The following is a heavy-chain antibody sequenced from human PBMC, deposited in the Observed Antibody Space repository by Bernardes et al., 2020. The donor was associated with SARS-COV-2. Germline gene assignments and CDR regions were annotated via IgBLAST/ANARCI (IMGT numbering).Heavy chain of an antibody. CDR3: VRSAGMDV. CDR1: GFDLSDYW. CDR2: IKRDGIEP. Sequence: GGSLSPSCAGPGFDLSDYWMTWVRPAPGKGLEWVANIKRDGIEPYYVDSVKGRFTISRDNAKNLVFLQMNSLRAEDTAVFYCVRSAGMDVWGQGTMVTVSS. V-gene: IGHV3-7*03. J-gene: IGHJ6*02.